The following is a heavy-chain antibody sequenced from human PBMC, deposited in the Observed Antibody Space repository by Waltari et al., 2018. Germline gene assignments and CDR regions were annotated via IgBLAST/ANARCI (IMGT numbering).Heavy chain of an antibody. J-gene: IGHJ6*02. CDR1: GGSLSSYY. CDR3: VRLEDCSGPGGNCYSGDSFAMDV. D-gene: IGHD2-15*01. Sequence: QVQLQQWGAGVLQPSETLSLTCAVYGGSLSSYYWGWLRHPPGKGLEWIGEINRAGYTNYNPSLRSRVSLLVDTSKSQFSLKVNTVTAADTAVYYCVRLEDCSGPGGNCYSGDSFAMDVWGQGTTVTVSS. V-gene: IGHV4-34*02. CDR2: INRAGYT.